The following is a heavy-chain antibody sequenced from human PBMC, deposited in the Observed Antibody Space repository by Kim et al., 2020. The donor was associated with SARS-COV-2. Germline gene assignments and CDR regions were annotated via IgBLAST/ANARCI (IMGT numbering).Heavy chain of an antibody. V-gene: IGHV4-59*08. D-gene: IGHD4-17*01. CDR2: IYYSGST. CDR1: GGSISSYY. Sequence: SETLSLTCTVSGGSISSYYWSWIRQPPGKGLEWIGYIYYSGSTNYNPSLKSRVTISVDTSKNQFSLKLSSVTAADTAVYYCARHARTTVVTQTGDYYYYYMDVWGKGTTVTVSS. CDR3: ARHARTTVVTQTGDYYYYYMDV. J-gene: IGHJ6*03.